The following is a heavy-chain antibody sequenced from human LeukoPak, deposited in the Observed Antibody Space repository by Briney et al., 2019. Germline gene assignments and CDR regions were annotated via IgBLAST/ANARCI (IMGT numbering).Heavy chain of an antibody. CDR3: ARHEPSSFYYESRGNWFDP. D-gene: IGHD3-22*01. J-gene: IGHJ5*02. CDR1: GDSITRRGYF. V-gene: IGHV4-39*01. Sequence: SETLSLTCTVSGDSITRRGYFWGWIRQRPGEGLEWFGSVYYTGNTYYNPSLKSRVTISVATSDNQVSLTIASVTAADTAIYYCARHEPSSFYYESRGNWFDPWGQGALVTVSS. CDR2: VYYTGNT.